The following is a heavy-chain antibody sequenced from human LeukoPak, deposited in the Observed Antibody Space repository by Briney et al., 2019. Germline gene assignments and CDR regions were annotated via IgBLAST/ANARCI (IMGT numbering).Heavy chain of an antibody. J-gene: IGHJ6*02. D-gene: IGHD3-3*01. CDR1: GFTFSSYS. CDR2: ISSSSSTI. V-gene: IGHV3-48*02. Sequence: PGGSLRLSCAASGFTFSSYSMTWVRQAPGKGLEWVSYISSSSSTIYYADSVKGRFTISRDNAKNSLYLQMNSLRDEDTAVYYCARPYYDFWERYYYYGMDVWGQGTTVTVSS. CDR3: ARPYYDFWERYYYYGMDV.